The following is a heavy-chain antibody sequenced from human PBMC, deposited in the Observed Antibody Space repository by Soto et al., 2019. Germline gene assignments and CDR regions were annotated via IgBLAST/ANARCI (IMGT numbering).Heavy chain of an antibody. CDR3: AKDTWRLANLDH. D-gene: IGHD6-25*01. Sequence: GGSLRLSCAASGFTFSNYAMHWVRQAPGKGLEWLAIISYDGDNEYYADSVRGRFTISRDNSKNTVYLQMNSLRPDDTAIYYCAKDTWRLANLDHWGLGTLVTVSS. CDR2: ISYDGDNE. V-gene: IGHV3-30*18. CDR1: GFTFSNYA. J-gene: IGHJ5*02.